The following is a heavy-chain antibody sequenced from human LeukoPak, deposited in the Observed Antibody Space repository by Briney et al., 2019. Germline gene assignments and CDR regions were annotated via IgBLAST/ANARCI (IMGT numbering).Heavy chain of an antibody. CDR3: ARGRFLYSSGWYPDY. CDR1: GYTFTSYD. V-gene: IGHV1-8*03. D-gene: IGHD6-19*01. J-gene: IGHJ4*02. CDR2: MNPNSGNT. Sequence: ASVKVSCMASGYTFTSYDINWVRQATGHRLKCRGWMNPNSGNTGYAQKFQGRVTITRNTSRSTAYMELSSLRSEDTAVYYCARGRFLYSSGWYPDYWGQGTLVTVSS.